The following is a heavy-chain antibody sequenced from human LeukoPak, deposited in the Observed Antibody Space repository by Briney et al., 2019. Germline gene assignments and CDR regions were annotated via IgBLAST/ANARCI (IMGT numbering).Heavy chain of an antibody. D-gene: IGHD3-16*01. CDR1: GFTFDDYA. CDR2: ISWNSGSI. Sequence: GGSLRLSCAASGFTFDDYAMHWVRQAPGKGLDCVSGISWNSGSIGYADSVKGRFTISRDNAKNSLYLQMNSLRAEDTALYYCAKDIGNYGPGDDYWGQGTLVTVSS. CDR3: AKDIGNYGPGDDY. J-gene: IGHJ4*02. V-gene: IGHV3-9*01.